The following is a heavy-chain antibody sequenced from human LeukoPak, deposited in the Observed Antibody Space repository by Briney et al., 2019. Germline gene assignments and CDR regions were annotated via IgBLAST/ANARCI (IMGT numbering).Heavy chain of an antibody. CDR2: INPNSGGT. Sequence: ASVKVSCKASGYTFTGYYMHWVRQAPGQGLEWMGWINPNSGGTNYAQKFQGRVTMTRDTSISTAYMELSRLRSDDTAVYYCAREYYDFWSGYRAYGMDVWAKGPRSPSP. V-gene: IGHV1-2*02. J-gene: IGHJ6*02. CDR1: GYTFTGYY. CDR3: AREYYDFWSGYRAYGMDV. D-gene: IGHD3-3*01.